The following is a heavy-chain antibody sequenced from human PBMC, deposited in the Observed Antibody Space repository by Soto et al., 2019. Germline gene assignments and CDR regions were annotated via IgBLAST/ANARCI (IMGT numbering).Heavy chain of an antibody. J-gene: IGHJ6*03. D-gene: IGHD3-3*01. Sequence: GGSLRLSCTASGFTFGDYAMSWFRQAPGKGLEWVGFIRSKAYGGTTEYAASVKGRFTISRDDSKSIAYLQMNSLKTEDTAVYYCTRDRTNDFWSGSYYMDVWGKGTTVTVSS. CDR3: TRDRTNDFWSGSYYMDV. CDR2: IRSKAYGGTT. CDR1: GFTFGDYA. V-gene: IGHV3-49*03.